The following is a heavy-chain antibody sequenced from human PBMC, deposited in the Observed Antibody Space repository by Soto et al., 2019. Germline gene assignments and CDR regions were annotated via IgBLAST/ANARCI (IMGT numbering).Heavy chain of an antibody. V-gene: IGHV1-69*01. CDR1: GGTFSSYA. D-gene: IGHD2-15*01. CDR2: IIPIFGTA. CDR3: GGGGGVVVAAPRTGYYYGMDV. Sequence: QVQLVQSGAEVKKPGSSVKVSCKASGGTFSSYAISWVRQAPGQGLEWMGGIIPIFGTANYAQKFQGRVTITADESPGPAYMELSSLRSEDTAVYYCGGGGGVVVAAPRTGYYYGMDVWGQGTTVTVSS. J-gene: IGHJ6*02.